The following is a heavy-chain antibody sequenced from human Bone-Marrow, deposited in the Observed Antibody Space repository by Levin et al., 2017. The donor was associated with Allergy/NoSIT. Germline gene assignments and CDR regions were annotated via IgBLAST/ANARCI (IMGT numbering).Heavy chain of an antibody. D-gene: IGHD6-19*01. CDR2: IIPIFGTA. V-gene: IGHV1-69*06. CDR3: ARGGVTAVAGTRDYYYYGMDV. CDR1: GGTFSSYA. Sequence: SVKVSCKASGGTFSSYAISWVRQAPGQGLEWMGGIIPIFGTANYAQKFQGRVTITADKSTSTAYMELSSLRSEDTAVYYCARGGVTAVAGTRDYYYYGMDVWGQGTTVTVSS. J-gene: IGHJ6*02.